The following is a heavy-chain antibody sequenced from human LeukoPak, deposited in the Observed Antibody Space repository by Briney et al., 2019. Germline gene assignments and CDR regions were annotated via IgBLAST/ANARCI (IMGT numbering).Heavy chain of an antibody. CDR1: GGSFSGYY. V-gene: IGHV4-34*01. Sequence: PSETLSLTCAVYGGSFSGYYWSWIRQPPGKGLEWIGEINHSGSTNYNPSLKGRVTISVDTSKNQFSLKLSSVTAADTAVYYCARRREYPDYWGQGTLVTVSS. CDR2: INHSGST. J-gene: IGHJ4*02. CDR3: ARRREYPDY. D-gene: IGHD2/OR15-2a*01.